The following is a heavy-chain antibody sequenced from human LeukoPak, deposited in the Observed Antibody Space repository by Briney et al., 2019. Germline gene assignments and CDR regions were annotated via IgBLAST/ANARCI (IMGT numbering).Heavy chain of an antibody. D-gene: IGHD6-19*01. CDR1: GFTLSDYY. Sequence: PGRSLRLSCAASGFTLSDYYMSWIRQAPGKGLEWVSYIRSSDTYTNYANSVKGRFTISRDNAKNTLYLQMNSLRAEDTAVYYCARGPYSSGSSADYWGQGTLVTVSS. V-gene: IGHV3-11*06. CDR3: ARGPYSSGSSADY. J-gene: IGHJ4*02. CDR2: IRSSDTYT.